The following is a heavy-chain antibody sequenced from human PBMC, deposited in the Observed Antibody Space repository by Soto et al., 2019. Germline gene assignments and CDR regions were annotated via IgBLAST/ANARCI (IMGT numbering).Heavy chain of an antibody. CDR3: AKPVAYYDFWSGFDY. CDR1: GFTFSSYA. V-gene: IGHV3-23*01. J-gene: IGHJ4*02. D-gene: IGHD3-3*01. Sequence: GGSLRLSCAASGFTFSSYAMSWVRQAPGKGLEWVSAISGSGGSTYYADSVKGRFTISRDNSKNTLYLQMNSLRAEDTAVYYCAKPVAYYDFWSGFDYWGQGTLVTVSS. CDR2: ISGSGGST.